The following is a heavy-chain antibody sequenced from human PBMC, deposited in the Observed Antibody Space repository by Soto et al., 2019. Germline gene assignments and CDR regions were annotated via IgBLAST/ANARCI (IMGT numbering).Heavy chain of an antibody. V-gene: IGHV5-10-1*01. D-gene: IGHD2-2*01. J-gene: IGHJ5*02. Sequence: GESLKISCTGFGYTFTTFWIIWVRQMPGKGLEWMGRIDPSDSSTKYSPSFQGHVSISVDKSISTAYLQWSSLKASDTAIYYCARLYCTSATCDSWFDPWGQGTLVTVSS. CDR3: ARLYCTSATCDSWFDP. CDR1: GYTFTTFW. CDR2: IDPSDSST.